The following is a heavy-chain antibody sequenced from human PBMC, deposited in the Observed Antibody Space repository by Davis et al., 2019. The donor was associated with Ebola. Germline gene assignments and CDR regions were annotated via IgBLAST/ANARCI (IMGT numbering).Heavy chain of an antibody. D-gene: IGHD3-10*01. V-gene: IGHV3-23*01. CDR2: ISGSDGTT. CDR3: AKDRSLTAGSGSWGTFDP. Sequence: GESLKISCADSVITFSSYAMTWVRQAPGKGLEWVSAISGSDGTTYYAGSVKGRFTVSRDNSKTTLYLQMNSLRPEDTAVYYCAKDRSLTAGSGSWGTFDPWGQGTLVTISS. CDR1: VITFSSYA. J-gene: IGHJ5*02.